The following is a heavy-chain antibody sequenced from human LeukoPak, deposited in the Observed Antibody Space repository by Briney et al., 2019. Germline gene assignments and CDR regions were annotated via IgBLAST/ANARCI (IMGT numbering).Heavy chain of an antibody. J-gene: IGHJ5*02. CDR3: ARAIHCSGGSCYSFWFDP. CDR1: GGSFSGYY. V-gene: IGHV4-34*01. D-gene: IGHD2-15*01. Sequence: SETLSLTCAVYGGSFSGYYWSWIRQPPGKGLEWIGEINHGGSTNYNPSLKSRVTISVDTSKNQFSLKLSSVTAADTAVYYCARAIHCSGGSCYSFWFDPWGQGTLVTVSS. CDR2: INHGGST.